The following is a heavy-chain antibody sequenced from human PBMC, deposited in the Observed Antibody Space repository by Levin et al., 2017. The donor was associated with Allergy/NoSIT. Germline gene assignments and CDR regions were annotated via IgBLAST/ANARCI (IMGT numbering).Heavy chain of an antibody. CDR3: ARYARLEGYFDWLPNDAFDI. Sequence: SSETLSLTCTVSGGSISSYYWSWIRQPPGKGLEWIGYIYYSGSTNYNPSLKSRVTISVDTSKNQFSLKLSSVTAADTAVYYCARYARLEGYFDWLPNDAFDIWGQGTMVTVSS. CDR2: IYYSGST. CDR1: GGSISSYY. J-gene: IGHJ3*02. D-gene: IGHD3-9*01. V-gene: IGHV4-59*01.